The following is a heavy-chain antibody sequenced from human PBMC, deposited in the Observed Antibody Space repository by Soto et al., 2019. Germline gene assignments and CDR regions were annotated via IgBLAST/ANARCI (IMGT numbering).Heavy chain of an antibody. V-gene: IGHV3-15*07. J-gene: IGHJ4*02. CDR3: TTAPWGTYVCGSYGGKY. Sequence: EVQLVESGGGLVKPGGSLRLSCTASGFTFSNAWMNWVRQAPGMGLEWVGSIKSALDGGATDYAPSVKGRFTISRDDFTSTLYLQMNSLRTEDTAVYYCTTAPWGTYVCGSYGGKYWAQGALVTVSS. D-gene: IGHD3-16*01. CDR2: IKSALDGGAT. CDR1: GFTFSNAW.